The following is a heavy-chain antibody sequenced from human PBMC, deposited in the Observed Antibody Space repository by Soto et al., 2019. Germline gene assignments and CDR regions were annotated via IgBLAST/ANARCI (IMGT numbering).Heavy chain of an antibody. D-gene: IGHD3-16*02. Sequence: SETLSLTCAVYGGSFSGYYWSWIRQPPGKGLEWIGEINHSGSTNYNPSLKSRVTISVDTSKNQFSLKLSSVTAADTAVYYCAREAWDYEYVWGSYRPQNGFDLWGQGTLVTV. CDR1: GGSFSGYY. CDR3: AREAWDYEYVWGSYRPQNGFDL. CDR2: INHSGST. J-gene: IGHJ5*02. V-gene: IGHV4-34*01.